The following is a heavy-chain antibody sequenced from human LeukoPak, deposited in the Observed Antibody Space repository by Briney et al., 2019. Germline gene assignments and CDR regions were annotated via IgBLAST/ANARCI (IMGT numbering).Heavy chain of an antibody. CDR3: ARGMKWFDP. J-gene: IGHJ5*02. Sequence: SETLSLTCAVYGGSFSGYYWSWIRQPPGKGLEWIGEINHSGSTNYNPSLKSRVTISVDTSKNQFSLKLSSVTAADTAVYYCARGMKWFDPWGQGTLVTVSS. CDR1: GGSFSGYY. CDR2: INHSGST. V-gene: IGHV4-34*01.